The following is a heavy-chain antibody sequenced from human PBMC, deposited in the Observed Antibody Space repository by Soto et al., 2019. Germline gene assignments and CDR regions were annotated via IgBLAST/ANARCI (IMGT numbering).Heavy chain of an antibody. V-gene: IGHV1-2*02. CDR3: ARGVGSSWFDP. D-gene: IGHD6-25*01. Sequence: QVQLVQSGAEMEKPGAAMKVSCKASGYTFTGKNMHWVRQAPGQGLEWMGWINPGSGGTNYAQKFQDRVTMTRDTSISTAYMELSSLTSDDTAVYYCARGVGSSWFDPWGQGTLVTVSS. J-gene: IGHJ5*02. CDR1: GYTFTGKN. CDR2: INPGSGGT.